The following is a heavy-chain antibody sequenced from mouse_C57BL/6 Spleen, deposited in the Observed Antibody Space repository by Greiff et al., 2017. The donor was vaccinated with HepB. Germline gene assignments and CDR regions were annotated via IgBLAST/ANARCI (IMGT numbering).Heavy chain of an antibody. J-gene: IGHJ1*03. CDR2: IYPSDSET. Sequence: VQLQQPGAELVRPGSSVKLSCKASGYTFTSYWMDWVKQRPGQGLEWIGNIYPSDSETHYNQKFKDKATLTVDKSSSTAYMQLSSLTSEDSAVYYCARKDYGSSYSDWYFDVWGTGTTVTVSS. CDR1: GYTFTSYW. D-gene: IGHD1-1*01. CDR3: ARKDYGSSYSDWYFDV. V-gene: IGHV1-61*01.